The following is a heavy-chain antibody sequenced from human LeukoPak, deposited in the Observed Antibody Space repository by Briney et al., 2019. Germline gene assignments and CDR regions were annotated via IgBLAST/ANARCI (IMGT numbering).Heavy chain of an antibody. D-gene: IGHD2-15*01. CDR1: GGTFSSYA. CDR2: IIPIFGTA. J-gene: IGHJ4*02. CDR3: ARDGQDCSGGSCYPAHFDY. V-gene: IGHV1-69*05. Sequence: ASVKVSCKASGGTFSSYAISWERQAPGQGLEWMGGIIPIFGTANYAQKFQGRVTITTDESTSTAYMELSSLRSEDTAVYYCARDGQDCSGGSCYPAHFDYWGQGTLVTVSS.